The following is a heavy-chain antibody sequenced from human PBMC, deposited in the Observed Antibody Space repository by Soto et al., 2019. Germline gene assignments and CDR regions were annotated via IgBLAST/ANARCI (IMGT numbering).Heavy chain of an antibody. D-gene: IGHD3-10*01. CDR2: ISYDGSNK. CDR1: GFTFSSYG. J-gene: IGHJ6*03. V-gene: IGHV3-30*18. Sequence: QVQLVESGGGVVQPGRSLRLSCAASGFTFSSYGMHWVRQAPGKGLEWVAVISYDGSNKYYADSVKGRFTISRDNSKNTLYLQMNSLRAEDTAVYYCAKVAVDLGPRPGIWFPGGYYMDVWGKGTTVTVSS. CDR3: AKVAVDLGPRPGIWFPGGYYMDV.